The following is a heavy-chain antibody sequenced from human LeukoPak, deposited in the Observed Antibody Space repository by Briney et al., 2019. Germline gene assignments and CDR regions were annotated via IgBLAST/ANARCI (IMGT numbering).Heavy chain of an antibody. V-gene: IGHV1-2*02. D-gene: IGHD3-22*01. J-gene: IGHJ4*02. Sequence: ASVKVSCKASGYPFDNYYMHWVRQAPGQGLEWMGWINPKSGVTNYAQKSQGRVTMTTDTASTTAYMEMSSLMSEDTAIYYCATGAIVFDFWGQGTLVTVSS. CDR3: ATGAIVFDF. CDR1: GYPFDNYY. CDR2: INPKSGVT.